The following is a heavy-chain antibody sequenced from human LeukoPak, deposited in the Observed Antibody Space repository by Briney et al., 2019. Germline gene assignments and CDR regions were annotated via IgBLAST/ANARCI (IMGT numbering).Heavy chain of an antibody. D-gene: IGHD5-18*01. CDR1: GGSISSGSYY. CDR3: ARAIRGYSYGYGG. CDR2: IYTSGST. Sequence: SETLSLTCTVSGGSISSGSYYWSWIRQPAGKGLEWIGRIYTSGSTNYNPSLKSRVTISVDTSKNQFSLKLSSVTAADTAVYYCARAIRGYSYGYGGWGQGTLVTVSS. V-gene: IGHV4-61*02. J-gene: IGHJ4*02.